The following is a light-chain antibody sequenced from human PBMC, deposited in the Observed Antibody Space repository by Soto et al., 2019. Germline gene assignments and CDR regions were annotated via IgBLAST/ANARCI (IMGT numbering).Light chain of an antibody. CDR3: QQYNRYSWT. V-gene: IGKV1-5*03. J-gene: IGKJ1*01. CDR2: EAF. CDR1: QSINNW. Sequence: DIQMTQSPSILSASVGDRVTITCRASQSINNWLAWYQQKPGKAPRLLIYEAFSLESGVPSRFGGSGSGTEFTLTISSLQPDDFATYYCQQYNRYSWTFGQGTKVDNK.